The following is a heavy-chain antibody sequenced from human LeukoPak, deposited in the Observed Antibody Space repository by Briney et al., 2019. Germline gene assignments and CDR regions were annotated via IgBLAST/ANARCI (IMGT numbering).Heavy chain of an antibody. CDR2: IKQDGSEK. CDR1: GFTFSDYY. CDR3: ARHGSGSYYPYTFDY. Sequence: GGSLRLSCAASGFTFSDYYMSWIRQAPGKGLEWVANIKQDGSEKYYVDSVKGRFTISRDNAKNSLYLQMNSLRAEDTAVYYCARHGSGSYYPYTFDYWGQGTLVTVSS. V-gene: IGHV3-7*01. J-gene: IGHJ4*02. D-gene: IGHD3-10*01.